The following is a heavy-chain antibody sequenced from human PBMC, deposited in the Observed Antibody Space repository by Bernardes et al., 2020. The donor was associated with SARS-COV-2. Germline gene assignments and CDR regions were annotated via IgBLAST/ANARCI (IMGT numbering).Heavy chain of an antibody. V-gene: IGHV4-59*08. Sequence: SETLSLTCTVSGDSIYSSYSSWLRQPPGKGLEWIGYTYYSGSTNYNPSLKSRVTISIDTSRNQCSLKLSSVTAGDTAVYYCARHIPRGPETDYNFEYYFDNWGQGTLVTVS. D-gene: IGHD3-10*01. CDR1: GDSIYSSY. CDR2: TYYSGST. J-gene: IGHJ4*01. CDR3: ARHIPRGPETDYNFEYYFDN.